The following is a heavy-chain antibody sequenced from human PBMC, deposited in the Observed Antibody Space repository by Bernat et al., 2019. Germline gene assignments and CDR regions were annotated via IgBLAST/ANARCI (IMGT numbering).Heavy chain of an antibody. J-gene: IGHJ5*02. V-gene: IGHV5-10-1*01. Sequence: EVQLVQSGAEVKKPGESLRISCKGSGYSFTSYWISWVRQMPGKGLEWMGRIDPSDSYTNYSPSFQGHVTISADKSISTAYLQWSSLKASDTAMYYCASYGPRITMVRGPQRGWFDPWGQGTLVTVSS. CDR2: IDPSDSYT. CDR3: ASYGPRITMVRGPQRGWFDP. CDR1: GYSFTSYW. D-gene: IGHD3-10*01.